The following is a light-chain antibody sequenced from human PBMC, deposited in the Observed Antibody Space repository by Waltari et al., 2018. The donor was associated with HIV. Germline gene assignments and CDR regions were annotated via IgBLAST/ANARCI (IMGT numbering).Light chain of an antibody. Sequence: DIVMTQTPDSLAVSLGERATIHCKSSQSVLHSSNNKNYLAWYQQKPRQPPKLLIYWTSIRGSGVPDRFSASGSGTDFTLTISSLQAEDVAVYYCQQFHTTPYTFGQGTKLEI. CDR2: WTS. CDR1: QSVLHSSNNKNY. V-gene: IGKV4-1*01. CDR3: QQFHTTPYT. J-gene: IGKJ2*01.